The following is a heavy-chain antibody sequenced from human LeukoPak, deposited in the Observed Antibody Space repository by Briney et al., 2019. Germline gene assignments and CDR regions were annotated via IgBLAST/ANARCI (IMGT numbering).Heavy chain of an antibody. D-gene: IGHD1-26*01. CDR2: ISAYNGNT. CDR3: ARGHLDGSGSYYSEYFQH. V-gene: IGHV1-18*01. Sequence: ASVKVSCKASGYTFTSYAMHWVRQAPGQRLEWMGWISAYNGNTNYAQKLQGRVTMTTDTSTSTAYMELRSLRSDDTAVYYCARGHLDGSGSYYSEYFQHWGQGTLVTVSS. CDR1: GYTFTSYA. J-gene: IGHJ1*01.